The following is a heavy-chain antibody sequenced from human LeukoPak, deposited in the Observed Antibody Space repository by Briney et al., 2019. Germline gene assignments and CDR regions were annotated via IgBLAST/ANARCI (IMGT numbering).Heavy chain of an antibody. CDR3: VRGDNRDY. CDR1: GFSFSTST. D-gene: IGHD1-14*01. J-gene: IGHJ4*02. CDR2: IGKTGRDM. V-gene: IGHV3-21*01. Sequence: GGPLRLSCAASGFSFSTSTMNWVRQAPGKGLEWISSIGKTGRDMYYANSVRGRFTISRDNAKNSLFLVMDSLRVEDTSVYYCVRGDNRDYWGQGTLVTVSS.